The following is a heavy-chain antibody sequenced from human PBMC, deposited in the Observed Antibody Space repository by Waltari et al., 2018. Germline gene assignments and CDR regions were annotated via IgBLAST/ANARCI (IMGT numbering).Heavy chain of an antibody. D-gene: IGHD6-19*01. CDR2: IYYSGST. CDR3: ARTIDSSGWIDFDY. Sequence: LQLQESGPGLVKPSETLSLTCTVSGGSISSSRYYWGWIRQQPGKGLEWIGSIYYSGSTYYNPSLKSRVTISVDTSKNQFSLKLSSVTAADTAVYYCARTIDSSGWIDFDYWDKGTLVTVSS. V-gene: IGHV4-39*01. CDR1: GGSISSSRYY. J-gene: IGHJ4*02.